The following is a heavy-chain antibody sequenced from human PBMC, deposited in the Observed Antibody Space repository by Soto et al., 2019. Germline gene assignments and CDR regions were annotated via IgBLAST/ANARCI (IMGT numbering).Heavy chain of an antibody. D-gene: IGHD6-13*01. CDR3: ARDSGHSGIAQPEYGMDV. Sequence: GGSLRLSCAASGFTFSSYGMHWVRQAPGKGLEWVAVIWYDGSNKYYADSVKGRFTISRDNSKNTLYLQMNSLRAEDTAVYYCARDSGHSGIAQPEYGMDVWGQGTTVTVSS. J-gene: IGHJ6*02. CDR2: IWYDGSNK. CDR1: GFTFSSYG. V-gene: IGHV3-33*01.